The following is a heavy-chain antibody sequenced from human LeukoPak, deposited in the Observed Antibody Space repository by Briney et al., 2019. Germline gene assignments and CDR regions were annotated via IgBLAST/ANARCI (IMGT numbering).Heavy chain of an antibody. CDR3: AKVVAMAQDYFDY. V-gene: IGHV3-23*01. CDR1: GFTFSSYA. CDR2: ISGSGGST. J-gene: IGHJ4*02. D-gene: IGHD2-2*01. Sequence: PGGSLSLSCAASGFTFSSYAMSWVRQAPGKGLEWVSAISGSGGSTYYADSVKGRFTISRDNSKNTLYLQMNSLRAEDTAVYYCAKVVAMAQDYFDYWGQGTLVTVSS.